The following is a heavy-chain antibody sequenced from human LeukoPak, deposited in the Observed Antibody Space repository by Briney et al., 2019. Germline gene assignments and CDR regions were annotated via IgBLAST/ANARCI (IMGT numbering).Heavy chain of an antibody. D-gene: IGHD6-19*01. Sequence: GGSLRLSCAASGFTFSSYGMHWVRQAPGKGLEWVAVIWYDGSNKYYADSVKGRFTISRGNSKNTLYLQMNSLRAEDTAVYYCARGSEPGAFDIWGQGTMVTVSS. CDR3: ARGSEPGAFDI. J-gene: IGHJ3*02. V-gene: IGHV3-33*01. CDR1: GFTFSSYG. CDR2: IWYDGSNK.